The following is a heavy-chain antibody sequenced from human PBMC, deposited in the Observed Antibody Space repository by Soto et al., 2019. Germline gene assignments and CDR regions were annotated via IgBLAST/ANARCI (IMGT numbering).Heavy chain of an antibody. D-gene: IGHD3-22*01. CDR2: IYYSGST. J-gene: IGHJ4*02. V-gene: IGHV4-30-4*01. Sequence: QVQLQESGPGLVKPSQTLSLTCTVSGGSISSGDYYWSWIRQPPGKGLEWIGYIYYSGSTYYNPSLKSRVSKSVDTPKNQFSLKLSSVTAADTAVYYCASGTYYYDGSGYSGYDYWGQGTLVTVSS. CDR3: ASGTYYYDGSGYSGYDY. CDR1: GGSISSGDYY.